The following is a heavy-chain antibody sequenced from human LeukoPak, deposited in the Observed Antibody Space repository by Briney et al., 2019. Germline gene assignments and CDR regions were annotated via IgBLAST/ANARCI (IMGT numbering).Heavy chain of an antibody. CDR2: INTYNGNT. Sequence: ASVKVSCKASGYTFTNYGITWIRQAPGQGLEGMGWINTYNGNTNYAQKLQGSVNITTDTSTSTAYMELRSLRSDDTAVFYCARDLVDGVGAPGAYWGQGALVTVSS. D-gene: IGHD1-26*01. V-gene: IGHV1-18*01. CDR3: ARDLVDGVGAPGAY. J-gene: IGHJ4*02. CDR1: GYTFTNYG.